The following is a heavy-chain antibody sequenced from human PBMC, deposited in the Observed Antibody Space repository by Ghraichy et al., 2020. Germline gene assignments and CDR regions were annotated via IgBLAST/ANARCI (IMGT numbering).Heavy chain of an antibody. CDR2: IYYSGST. J-gene: IGHJ6*02. CDR1: GGSISSYY. Sequence: SQTLSLTCTVSGGSISSYYWSWIRQPPGKGLEWIGYIYYSGSTNYNPSLKSRVTISVDTSKNQFSLKLSSVTAADTAVYYCARELRGHLNFYGMAVWGQGTTVIVSS. D-gene: IGHD3-10*01. CDR3: ARELRGHLNFYGMAV. V-gene: IGHV4-59*01.